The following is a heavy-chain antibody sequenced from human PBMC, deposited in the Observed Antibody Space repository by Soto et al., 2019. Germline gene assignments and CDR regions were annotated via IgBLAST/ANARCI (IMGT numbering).Heavy chain of an antibody. CDR2: INHSGST. CDR3: ARSRRDSSSWYPHYYYYYYMDV. D-gene: IGHD6-13*01. CDR1: GGSFSGYY. Sequence: SETLSLTCAVYGGSFSGYYWSWIRQPPGKGLEWIGEINHSGSTNYNPSLKSRVTISVDTSKNQFSLKLSSVTAAATAVYYCARSRRDSSSWYPHYYYYYYMDVWGKGTTVTVSS. V-gene: IGHV4-34*01. J-gene: IGHJ6*03.